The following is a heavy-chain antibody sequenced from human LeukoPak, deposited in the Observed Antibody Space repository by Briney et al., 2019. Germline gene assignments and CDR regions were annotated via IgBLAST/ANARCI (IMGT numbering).Heavy chain of an antibody. D-gene: IGHD3-10*01. CDR2: ISSSGSTI. CDR1: GFTFSSYE. J-gene: IGHJ5*02. Sequence: PGGSLRLSCAASGFTFSSYEMNWVRQAPGKGLEWVSYISSSGSTIYYADSVKGRFTISRDSAENTLYLQMKSLKAEDTAFYYCARPLLYYYGSETYFWFDLWGQGTLVTASS. V-gene: IGHV3-48*03. CDR3: ARPLLYYYGSETYFWFDL.